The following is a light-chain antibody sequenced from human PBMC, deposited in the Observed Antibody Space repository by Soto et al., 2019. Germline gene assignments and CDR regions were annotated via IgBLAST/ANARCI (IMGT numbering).Light chain of an antibody. CDR3: QHYNSYSEA. Sequence: DIPMTQSPSTLSGSLRDRVNITCRASQTISSWLAWYQQKPGKAPKLLIYKASTLKSGVPSRFSGSGSGTEFTLTISSLQPDDFATYYCQHYNSYSEAFGQGTKVDIK. J-gene: IGKJ1*01. CDR2: KAS. CDR1: QTISSW. V-gene: IGKV1-5*03.